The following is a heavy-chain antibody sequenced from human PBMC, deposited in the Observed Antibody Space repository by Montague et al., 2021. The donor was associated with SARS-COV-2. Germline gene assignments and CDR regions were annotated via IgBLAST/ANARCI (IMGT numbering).Heavy chain of an antibody. J-gene: IGHJ4*02. D-gene: IGHD3-16*01. Sequence: SETLSLTCAVHTTSFSGYYRGWIRQSPGTGLERIGEIDQSGKTNXNPTLKSRVTISADTSKSKFSLKLNSVTAADTAVYYCVRGWGSWFHWGQGTLVTVSS. V-gene: IGHV4-34*01. CDR3: VRGWGSWFH. CDR2: IDQSGKT. CDR1: TTSFSGYY.